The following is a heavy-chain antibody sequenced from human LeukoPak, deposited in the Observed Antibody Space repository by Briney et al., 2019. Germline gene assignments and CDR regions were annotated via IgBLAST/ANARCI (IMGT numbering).Heavy chain of an antibody. CDR1: GYTFTSYD. J-gene: IGHJ1*01. D-gene: IGHD3-10*01. CDR2: MNPNSGNT. V-gene: IGHV1-8*01. Sequence: ASVKVSCKASGYTFTSYDINWVRQATGQGLEWMGWMNPNSGNTGYAQKFQGRVTMTRNTSISTAYMELSSLSSEDTAVYYCARVPLDDASRHYYPHWGQGTLVTVSS. CDR3: ARVPLDDASRHYYPH.